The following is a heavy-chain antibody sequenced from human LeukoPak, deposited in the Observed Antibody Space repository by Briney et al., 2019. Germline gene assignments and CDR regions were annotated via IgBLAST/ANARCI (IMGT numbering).Heavy chain of an antibody. J-gene: IGHJ5*02. CDR3: AREQPYYDFWSPNNWFDP. Sequence: ASVKVSCTASGGTFSSYAISWVRQAPGQGLEWMGGIIPIFGTANYALKFQGRVTITADESTSTAYMELSSLRSEDTAVYYCAREQPYYDFWSPNNWFDPWGQGTLVTVSS. CDR2: IIPIFGTA. V-gene: IGHV1-69*01. CDR1: GGTFSSYA. D-gene: IGHD3-3*01.